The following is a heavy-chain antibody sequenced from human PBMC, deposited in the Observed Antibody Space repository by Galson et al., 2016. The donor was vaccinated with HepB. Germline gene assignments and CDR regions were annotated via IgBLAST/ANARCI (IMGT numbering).Heavy chain of an antibody. J-gene: IGHJ4*02. CDR2: ISDSAGST. CDR3: AKGTTLQVHFGYFDH. D-gene: IGHD1/OR15-1a*01. CDR1: GFTFKNYA. Sequence: SLRLSCAASGFTFKNYAMNWVRQAPGKGLEWVSGISDSAGSTYFADSVKGRFTISRDNSKNTLYLQMNSLRVEDTAVYYCAKGTTLQVHFGYFDHWGQGTLVTVSS. V-gene: IGHV3-23*01.